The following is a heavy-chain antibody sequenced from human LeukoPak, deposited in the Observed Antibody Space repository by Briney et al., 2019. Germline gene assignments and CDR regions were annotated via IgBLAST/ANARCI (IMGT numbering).Heavy chain of an antibody. CDR1: GVTVSSNY. Sequence: GGSLRLSCAASGVTVSSNYMSWVRQAPGKGLEWVSDIYSGGSTYYAHSVKGRFTISRDNSKNTLYLQMNSLLAVDTAVYDCASALYSSSWYGAFNIWGEGTMVTVS. V-gene: IGHV3-66*02. CDR2: IYSGGST. J-gene: IGHJ3*02. D-gene: IGHD6-13*01. CDR3: ASALYSSSWYGAFNI.